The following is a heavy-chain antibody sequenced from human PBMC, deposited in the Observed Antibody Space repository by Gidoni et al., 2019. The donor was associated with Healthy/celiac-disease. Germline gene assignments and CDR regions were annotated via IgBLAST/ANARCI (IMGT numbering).Heavy chain of an antibody. CDR3: AKDNLELGYFDL. CDR1: GFTFSRYA. Sequence: EVQLLESGGGLVQPGESLRLSCAASGFTFSRYAMSWVRQAPGKGLEWASGSSGSGGTKYYADSVKGRFTISRANTKNTLYLQMNSLRAEDTAVYYCAKDNLELGYFDLWGRGTLVTVSS. J-gene: IGHJ2*01. D-gene: IGHD1-7*01. CDR2: SSGSGGTK. V-gene: IGHV3-23*01.